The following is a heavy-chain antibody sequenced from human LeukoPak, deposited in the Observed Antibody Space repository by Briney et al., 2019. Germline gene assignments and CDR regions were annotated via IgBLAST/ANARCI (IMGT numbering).Heavy chain of an antibody. CDR2: IYYSGST. CDR3: ARGDTLWIGDYNSYYMDV. Sequence: PSQTLSLTCTVSGGSISSSSYYWGWIRQPPGKGLEWIGSIYYSGSTYYNPSLKSRVTISVDTSKNQFSLKLSSVTAADTAVYYCARGDTLWIGDYNSYYMDVWGKGTTVTISS. D-gene: IGHD3-10*01. CDR1: GGSISSSSYY. J-gene: IGHJ6*03. V-gene: IGHV4-39*07.